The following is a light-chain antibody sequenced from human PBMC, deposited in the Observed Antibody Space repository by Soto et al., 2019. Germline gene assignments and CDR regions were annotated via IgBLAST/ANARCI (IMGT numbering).Light chain of an antibody. V-gene: IGKV1-5*03. CDR2: KTS. CDR3: QQYQSFSRT. CDR1: QSISNW. Sequence: DIQMTQSPSTLSASVGDRVTVTCRASQSISNWLAWYQQKPGKAPKLLIYKTSNLESGVPSRFSGSGSGTEFSLTISSLQPDDFATYYCQQYQSFSRTFGQGTKVDIK. J-gene: IGKJ1*01.